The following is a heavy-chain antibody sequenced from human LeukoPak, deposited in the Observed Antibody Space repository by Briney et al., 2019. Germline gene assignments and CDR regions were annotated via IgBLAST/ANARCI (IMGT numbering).Heavy chain of an antibody. D-gene: IGHD3-10*01. CDR3: AKAGRGGAITMVRGVKGDYYYMDV. V-gene: IGHV3-74*01. CDR1: GFIFSSYW. Sequence: GGSLRPSCAASGFIFSSYWMHWVRHAPGKGLAWVSRINTDGSSTSYADSVKGRFTISRDNAKNTLYLQMNSLRAEDTAVYYCAKAGRGGAITMVRGVKGDYYYMDVWGKGTTVTISS. J-gene: IGHJ6*03. CDR2: INTDGSST.